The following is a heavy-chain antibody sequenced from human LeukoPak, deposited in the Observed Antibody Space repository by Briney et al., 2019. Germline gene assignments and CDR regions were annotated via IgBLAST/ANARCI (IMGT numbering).Heavy chain of an antibody. J-gene: IGHJ2*01. CDR1: GGSISSGDYY. CDR2: IYYSGST. V-gene: IGHV4-30-4*01. Sequence: SETLSLTCTVSGGSISSGDYYWSWIRQPPGKGLEWIGYIYYSGSTYYNPSLKSRVTISVDTSKNQFSLKLSSVTAADTAVYYCARGTSSGYSWYFDLWGRGTLVTVSS. CDR3: ARGTSSGYSWYFDL. D-gene: IGHD3-22*01.